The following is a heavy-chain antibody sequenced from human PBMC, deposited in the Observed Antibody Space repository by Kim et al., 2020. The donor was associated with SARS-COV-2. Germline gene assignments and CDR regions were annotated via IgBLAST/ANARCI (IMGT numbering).Heavy chain of an antibody. CDR1: GYTFTSYG. CDR2: ISAYNGNT. J-gene: IGHJ6*02. V-gene: IGHV1-18*01. Sequence: ASVKVSCKASGYTFTSYGISWVRQAPGQGLEWMGWISAYNGNTNYAQKLQGRVTMTTDTSTSTAYMELRSLRSDDTAVYYCARDGPSIPAASDYYYGMDVWGQGTTVTVS. D-gene: IGHD6-13*01. CDR3: ARDGPSIPAASDYYYGMDV.